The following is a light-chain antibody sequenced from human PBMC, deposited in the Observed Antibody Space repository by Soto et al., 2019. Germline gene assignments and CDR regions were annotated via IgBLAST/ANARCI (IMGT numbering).Light chain of an antibody. CDR2: GAS. CDR1: QSVSNN. V-gene: IGKV3-15*01. Sequence: EIVMTQSPATLSVSPGERATLSCRASQSVSNNLGWYQQKPGQAPRLLIYGASTRATGLPARFSGSGSGTEFTLTISSLQSEDFAVYYCQQYDNWPLTFGGGTKVDIK. J-gene: IGKJ4*01. CDR3: QQYDNWPLT.